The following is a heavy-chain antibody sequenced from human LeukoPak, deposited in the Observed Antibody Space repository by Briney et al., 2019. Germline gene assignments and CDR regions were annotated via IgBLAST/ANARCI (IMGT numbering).Heavy chain of an antibody. J-gene: IGHJ3*02. CDR1: GFTFSSYA. CDR2: ISYDGSNK. V-gene: IGHV3-30-3*01. D-gene: IGHD3-9*01. CDR3: ARSDWDAFDI. Sequence: PGGSLRLSCAASGFTFSSYAMHWVRQAPGKGLEWVAVISYDGSNKYYADSVKGRFTISRDNSKNTLYLQMNSLRAEDTAVYYCARSDWDAFDIWGQGTMDTVSS.